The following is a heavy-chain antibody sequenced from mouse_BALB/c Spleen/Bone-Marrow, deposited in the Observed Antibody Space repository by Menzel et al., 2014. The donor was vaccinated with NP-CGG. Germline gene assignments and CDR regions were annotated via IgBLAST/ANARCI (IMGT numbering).Heavy chain of an antibody. CDR3: GRGKGLVDY. V-gene: IGHV4-1*02. CDR2: INPDSSTI. CDR1: GFDFSRYW. J-gene: IGHJ3*01. Sequence: EVMLVESGGDLVQPGGSLKLSCAASGFDFSRYWMSWVRQAPEKGLEWIGEINPDSSTINYTPSLKDKFIISRDNAKNTRYLQMSKVRSEETVLDYYGRGKGLVDYWGHGTTVTVSA.